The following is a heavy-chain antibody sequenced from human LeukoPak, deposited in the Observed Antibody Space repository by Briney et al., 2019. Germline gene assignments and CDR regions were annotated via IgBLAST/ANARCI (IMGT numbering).Heavy chain of an antibody. Sequence: GGSLRLSCAASRFTFNTYWMHWVRQAPGKGLVWVSRIDSDGYSTAYADSVKGRFTISRDNAKNTLYLQMNSLRAEDAAVYYCASEGTTGTTWGPDYWGQGTLVTVSS. D-gene: IGHD1-1*01. CDR1: RFTFNTYW. CDR2: IDSDGYST. CDR3: ASEGTTGTTWGPDY. V-gene: IGHV3-74*01. J-gene: IGHJ4*02.